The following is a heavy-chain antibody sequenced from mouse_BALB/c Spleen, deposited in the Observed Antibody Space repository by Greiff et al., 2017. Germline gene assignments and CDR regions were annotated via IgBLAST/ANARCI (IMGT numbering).Heavy chain of an antibody. CDR3: ARDKLDYGSSYDYAMDY. CDR1: GFTFSDYY. Sequence: EVQLVESGGGLVKPGGSLKLSCAASGFTFSDYYMYWVRQTPEKRLEWVATISDGGSYTYYPDSVKGRFTISRDNAKNNLYLQMSSLKSEDTAMYYCARDKLDYGSSYDYAMDYWGQGTSVTVSS. J-gene: IGHJ4*01. CDR2: ISDGGSYT. V-gene: IGHV5-4*02. D-gene: IGHD1-1*01.